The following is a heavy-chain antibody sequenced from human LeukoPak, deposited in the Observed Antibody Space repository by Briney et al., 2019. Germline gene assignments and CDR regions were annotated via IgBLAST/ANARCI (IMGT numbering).Heavy chain of an antibody. V-gene: IGHV1-69*13. CDR3: ARNSPRTYYFDY. D-gene: IGHD2-21*01. J-gene: IGHJ4*02. CDR2: IIPIFGTA. Sequence: GASVKVSCKASGGTFSSYAISWVRQAPGQGLEWMGGIIPIFGTANYAQKFQGRVTITADESTSTAYMELSSLRSEDTAVYYCARNSPRTYYFDYWGQGTLVTVSS. CDR1: GGTFSSYA.